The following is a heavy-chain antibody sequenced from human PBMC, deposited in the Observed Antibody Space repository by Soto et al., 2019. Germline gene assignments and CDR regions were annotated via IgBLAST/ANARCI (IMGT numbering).Heavy chain of an antibody. CDR3: ARSCGGDCYPLFDY. V-gene: IGHV4-31*03. D-gene: IGHD2-21*02. Sequence: SETLSLTCTVSGGSISSGGYYWSWIRQHPGKGLEWIGYIYYSGSTYYNPSLKSRVTISVDTSKNQFSLKLSSVTAADTAVYYCARSCGGDCYPLFDYWGQRTPVTVSS. CDR2: IYYSGST. CDR1: GGSISSGGYY. J-gene: IGHJ4*02.